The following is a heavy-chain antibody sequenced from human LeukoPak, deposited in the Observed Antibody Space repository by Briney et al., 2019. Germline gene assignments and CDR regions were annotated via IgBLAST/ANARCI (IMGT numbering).Heavy chain of an antibody. D-gene: IGHD4-17*01. V-gene: IGHV4-34*01. CDR1: GGSFSGYY. CDR2: INHSGST. J-gene: IGHJ4*02. Sequence: TLSLTXAVYGGSFSGYYWSWIRQPPGKGLEWIGEINHSGSTNYNPSLKSRVTISVDTSKNQFSLKLSSVTAADTAVYYCARVRTFYGDADYWGQGTLVTVSS. CDR3: ARVRTFYGDADY.